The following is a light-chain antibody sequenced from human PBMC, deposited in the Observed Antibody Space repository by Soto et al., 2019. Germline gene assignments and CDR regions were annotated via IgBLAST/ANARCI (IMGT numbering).Light chain of an antibody. CDR1: QGISSW. CDR3: QQSYSALLT. Sequence: DIQMTQSPSSVSAAVGDRVTITCRASQGISSWLAWYQQKPGKGPKLLIHSASTLQSGVPSRFSGRGSGTDFSLTISSLQPEDFATYYCQQSYSALLTFGGGTKVDI. J-gene: IGKJ4*01. CDR2: SAS. V-gene: IGKV1-12*01.